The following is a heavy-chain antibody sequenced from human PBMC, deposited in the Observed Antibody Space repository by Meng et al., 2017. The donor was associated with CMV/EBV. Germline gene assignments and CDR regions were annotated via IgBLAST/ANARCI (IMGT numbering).Heavy chain of an antibody. Sequence: GESLKISCAASGFTFSSYTINWVRQAPGKGLEWVSSISSTGSDIYYADSVKGRFTNSRNNAKNSLYRQISILRAEDTAVYYCARGVNPTVTTHWFDPWGQGALVTVSS. J-gene: IGHJ5*02. CDR3: ARGVNPTVTTHWFDP. V-gene: IGHV3-21*01. CDR1: GFTFSSYT. D-gene: IGHD4-17*01. CDR2: ISSTGSDI.